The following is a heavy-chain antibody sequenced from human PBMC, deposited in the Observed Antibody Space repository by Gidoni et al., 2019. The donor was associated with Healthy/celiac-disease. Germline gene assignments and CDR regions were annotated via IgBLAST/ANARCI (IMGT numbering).Heavy chain of an antibody. V-gene: IGHV6-1*01. J-gene: IGHJ6*03. Sequence: QVQLQQSGPGLVKPSQTLSLTCAISGDSVSSNSAAWNWIRQSPSRGLEGLGRTYYRSKWYNDYAVSVKSRITINPDTSKNQFSLQLNSVTPEDTAVYYCARTGGIAVAGTRGYYYYYMDVWGKGTTVTVSS. CDR3: ARTGGIAVAGTRGYYYYYMDV. D-gene: IGHD6-19*01. CDR1: GDSVSSNSAA. CDR2: TYYRSKWYN.